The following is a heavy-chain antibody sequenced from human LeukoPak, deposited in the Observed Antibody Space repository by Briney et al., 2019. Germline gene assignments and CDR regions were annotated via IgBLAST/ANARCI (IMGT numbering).Heavy chain of an antibody. J-gene: IGHJ3*02. Sequence: ASVKVSCKASGYTLTSYDINWVRQATGQGLEWIGWMYPNSGNTGYAQKFQGRVTITRNTSISTADMELSSLRSEDAAVYYCARAGWELLEAFDIWGQGTTVTVSS. V-gene: IGHV1-8*01. CDR3: ARAGWELLEAFDI. CDR1: GYTLTSYD. D-gene: IGHD1-26*01. CDR2: MYPNSGNT.